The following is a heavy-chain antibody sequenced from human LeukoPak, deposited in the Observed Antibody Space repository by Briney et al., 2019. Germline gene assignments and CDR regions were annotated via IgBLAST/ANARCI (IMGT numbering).Heavy chain of an antibody. CDR2: ISSSSYI. V-gene: IGHV3-21*04. Sequence: GGSLRLSCAASGFTFSSYSMNWVRQAPGKGLEWVSSISSSSYIYYADSVKGRFTISRDNAKNSLSLQMSGLRAEDTALYYCAREVATVDYYYYMDVWGKGATVTVSS. D-gene: IGHD5-12*01. CDR1: GFTFSSYS. J-gene: IGHJ6*03. CDR3: AREVATVDYYYYMDV.